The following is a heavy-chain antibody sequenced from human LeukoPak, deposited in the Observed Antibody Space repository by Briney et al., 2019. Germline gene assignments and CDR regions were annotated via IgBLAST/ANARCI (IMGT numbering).Heavy chain of an antibody. Sequence: SETLSLTCTVSGGSISSYYWSWIRQPPGKGLEWIGYIYYSGGTNYNPSLKSRVTISVDTSTTQFSLNLNSVTGADTAVYYRARHEGSTGGYNWFDSWGQGTLVTVSS. CDR1: GGSISSYY. CDR2: IYYSGGT. J-gene: IGHJ5*01. D-gene: IGHD1-26*01. CDR3: ARHEGSTGGYNWFDS. V-gene: IGHV4-59*08.